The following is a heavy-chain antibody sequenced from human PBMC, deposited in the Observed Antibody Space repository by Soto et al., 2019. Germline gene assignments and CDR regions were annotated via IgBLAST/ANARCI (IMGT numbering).Heavy chain of an antibody. J-gene: IGHJ6*02. CDR2: IIPIFGTA. V-gene: IGHV1-69*13. Sequence: SVKVSCKASGGTFSSYAISWVRQAPGQGLEWMGGIIPIFGTANYAQKFQGRVTITADESTSTAYMELSSLRSEDTAVYYCARGVRGDSSGYLSFLSKINPDRYYRMDVWGQGTTVTVS. D-gene: IGHD3-22*01. CDR3: ARGVRGDSSGYLSFLSKINPDRYYRMDV. CDR1: GGTFSSYA.